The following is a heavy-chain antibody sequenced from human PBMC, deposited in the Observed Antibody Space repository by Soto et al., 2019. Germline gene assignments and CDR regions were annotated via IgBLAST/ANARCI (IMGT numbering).Heavy chain of an antibody. D-gene: IGHD3-3*01. V-gene: IGHV3-30-3*01. J-gene: IGHJ4*02. Sequence: QVQLVESGGGVVQPGGSSRLSCAASGFGFSDYAMHWVRQAPGKGLQWVAVVAYDGGNIFYAASVKGRFTISRDNSENTLYLQINILIGADTAVYYCARDQDARFYFDYWGQGTLVTVSS. CDR2: VAYDGGNI. CDR3: ARDQDARFYFDY. CDR1: GFGFSDYA.